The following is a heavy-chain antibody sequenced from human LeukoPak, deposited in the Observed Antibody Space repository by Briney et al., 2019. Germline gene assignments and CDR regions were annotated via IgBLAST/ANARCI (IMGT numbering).Heavy chain of an antibody. V-gene: IGHV3-48*03. Sequence: PGGSLRLSCAASGFTFSSYEMNWVRQAPGKGLEWVSHISDTGGTTYYAGSVEGRFTMSRDNAKNSLYLQMNSLRAEDTAVYYCARGDSSSWFSDYYYYYGMDVWGQGTTVTVSS. CDR1: GFTFSSYE. CDR2: ISDTGGTT. J-gene: IGHJ6*02. D-gene: IGHD6-13*01. CDR3: ARGDSSSWFSDYYYYYGMDV.